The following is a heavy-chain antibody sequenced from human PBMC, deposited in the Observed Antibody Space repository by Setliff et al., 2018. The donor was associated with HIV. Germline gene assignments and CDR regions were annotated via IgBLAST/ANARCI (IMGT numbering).Heavy chain of an antibody. CDR1: GGSISSSSYY. CDR3: AREIQFSATTYYYYYMDD. J-gene: IGHJ6*03. D-gene: IGHD5-18*01. Sequence: PSETLSPTCTVSGGSISSSSYYWGWIRQPPGKGLEWIGSIHYSGSTYSNPSLKSRGNISVDTSKNQFSPKVTSVTAAGTAVYYCAREIQFSATTYYYYYMDDWGRGTTVTVSS. V-gene: IGHV4-39*07. CDR2: IHYSGST.